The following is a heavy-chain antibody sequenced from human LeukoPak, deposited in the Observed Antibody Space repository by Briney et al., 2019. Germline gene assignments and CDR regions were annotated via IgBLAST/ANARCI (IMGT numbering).Heavy chain of an antibody. D-gene: IGHD1-26*01. CDR3: ATYSYSGGYFDY. CDR1: GYTFTGYY. CDR2: IIPIFGTV. V-gene: IGHV1-69*06. Sequence: SVKVSCKASGYTFTGYYMHWVRQAPGQGLEWTGGIIPIFGTVNYAQKFQGRVTITADKSTSTAYMELSSLRPEDTAIYYCATYSYSGGYFDYWGQGTLVTVSS. J-gene: IGHJ4*02.